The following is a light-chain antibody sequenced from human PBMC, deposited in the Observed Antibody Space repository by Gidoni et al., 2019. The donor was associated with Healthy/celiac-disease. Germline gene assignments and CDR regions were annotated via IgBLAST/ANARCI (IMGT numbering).Light chain of an antibody. CDR3: QQYNNWPWT. J-gene: IGKJ1*01. Sequence: EIAITQSPAPLSVSPGERATLSCRASQSVSSNLAWYQQKPGQAPRLLIYGASTRATGIPARFSGSGSGTEFTLTISSLQSEDFAVYYCQQYNNWPWTFGQGTKVEIK. CDR1: QSVSSN. V-gene: IGKV3-15*01. CDR2: GAS.